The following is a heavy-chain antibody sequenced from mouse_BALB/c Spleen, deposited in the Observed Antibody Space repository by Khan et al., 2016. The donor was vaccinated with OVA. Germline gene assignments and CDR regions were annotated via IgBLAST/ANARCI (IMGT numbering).Heavy chain of an antibody. J-gene: IGHJ3*01. CDR3: TRSLYYGDLVY. V-gene: IGHV1-15*01. D-gene: IGHD1-2*01. CDR2: IDPETGGT. Sequence: QIQLVQSGAELVRPGASVTLSCKASGYTFTDYEIHWVKQTPVYGLEWIGAIDPETGGTAYNQRFKGKATLTADKSSSTAYMELRSLTSEDSAVYYCTRSLYYGDLVYWGQGTLVTVSA. CDR1: GYTFTDYE.